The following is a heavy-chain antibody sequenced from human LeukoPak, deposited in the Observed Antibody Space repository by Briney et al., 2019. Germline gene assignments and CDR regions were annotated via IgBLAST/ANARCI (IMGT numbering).Heavy chain of an antibody. CDR1: GGSFRGYY. V-gene: IGHV4-34*01. CDR2: IDHRGST. Sequence: PSETLSLTCAVYGGSFRGYYWNWIRQSPGKGLEWIGEIDHRGSTNYNPSLKSRVTISVVTSKNQFYLKLSSVTAADTAVYYCAREVAAARGSFDYWGQGTLVTVSS. J-gene: IGHJ4*02. CDR3: AREVAAARGSFDY. D-gene: IGHD6-13*01.